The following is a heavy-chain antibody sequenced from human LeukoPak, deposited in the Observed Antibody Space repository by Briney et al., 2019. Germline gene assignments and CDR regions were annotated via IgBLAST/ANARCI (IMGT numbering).Heavy chain of an antibody. CDR3: ARGLRPHGGRLYFDY. CDR1: GYTFTAYY. Sequence: GASVKVSCKASGYTFTAYYMHWVRQAPGQGLEWMGRINPNSGGTDYAQKFQGRVTMTRDTSISTAYMELSRLRSDDTAVYYCARGLRPHGGRLYFDYWGQGTLVTVSS. CDR2: INPNSGGT. J-gene: IGHJ4*02. D-gene: IGHD4-17*01. V-gene: IGHV1-2*06.